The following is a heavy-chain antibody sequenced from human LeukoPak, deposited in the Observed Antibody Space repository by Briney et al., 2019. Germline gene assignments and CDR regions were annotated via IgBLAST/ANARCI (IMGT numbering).Heavy chain of an antibody. J-gene: IGHJ3*02. CDR2: INHSGTT. Sequence: SETLSLTCAVSGGSFTNYYWTWIRQPPGKGLEWIGEINHSGTTNYSPSLKSRVTMSVDTSKNHFSPNVTSVTAADTAVYYCARVPPEDSDNGDSYDAFDIWGQGTIVTVSS. CDR3: ARVPPEDSDNGDSYDAFDI. D-gene: IGHD2-21*01. CDR1: GGSFTNYY. V-gene: IGHV4-34*01.